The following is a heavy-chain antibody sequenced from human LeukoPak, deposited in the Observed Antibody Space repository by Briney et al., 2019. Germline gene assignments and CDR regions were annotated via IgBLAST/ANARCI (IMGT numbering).Heavy chain of an antibody. J-gene: IGHJ4*02. CDR2: INHDGSTT. V-gene: IGHV3-74*01. D-gene: IGHD1-26*01. CDR3: AGSGSSSI. CDR1: ALTFTSYW. Sequence: PGGSLRLSCAASALTFTSYWMHWVRQVPGKGLVWVSHINHDGSTTNYADSVKGRFTISRDNAKNTLYLQMNGLRAEDTAVYYCAGSGSSSIWGQGTLVTVSS.